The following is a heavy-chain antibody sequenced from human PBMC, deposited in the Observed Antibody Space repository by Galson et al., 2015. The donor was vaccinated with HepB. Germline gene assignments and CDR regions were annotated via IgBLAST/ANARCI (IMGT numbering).Heavy chain of an antibody. V-gene: IGHV3-21*01. Sequence: SLRLFCAALGFIFRSSSMNWVSQAPGKGLEWVSSISSSSSHINYADSVKGRFPISRDNAKNSLYLQMNSLRAEDTAVYYCAREPSLRITMVRGVRPREDYFDYWGQGTLVTVSS. CDR1: GFIFRSSS. J-gene: IGHJ4*02. CDR3: AREPSLRITMVRGVRPREDYFDY. CDR2: ISSSSSHI. D-gene: IGHD3-10*01.